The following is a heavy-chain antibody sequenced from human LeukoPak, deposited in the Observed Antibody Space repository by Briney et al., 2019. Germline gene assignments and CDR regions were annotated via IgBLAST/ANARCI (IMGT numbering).Heavy chain of an antibody. Sequence: PSETLSLTCTVSGGSISSYYWSWVRQSPGKGLEWIGYIFTSGWTDYNSSLKSRVTMSVDTSKNQLSMELRFLTAADTAVYYCATSHDVKTAPYDLWGQGTLVTVSS. V-gene: IGHV4-4*09. J-gene: IGHJ5*02. CDR2: IFTSGWT. D-gene: IGHD2-21*01. CDR1: GGSISSYY. CDR3: ATSHDVKTAPYDL.